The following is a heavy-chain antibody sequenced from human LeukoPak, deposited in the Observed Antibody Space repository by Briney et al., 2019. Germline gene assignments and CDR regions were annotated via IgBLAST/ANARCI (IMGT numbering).Heavy chain of an antibody. J-gene: IGHJ4*02. CDR3: AKNSERFLEWLVDY. CDR1: GFTFSSYA. V-gene: IGHV3-23*01. Sequence: GGSLRLSCAASGFTFSSYAMSWVRQAPGKGLEWASAISGSGGSTYYADSVKGRFTISRDNSKNTLYLQMNSLRAEDTAVYYCAKNSERFLEWLVDYWGQGTLVTVSS. D-gene: IGHD3-3*01. CDR2: ISGSGGST.